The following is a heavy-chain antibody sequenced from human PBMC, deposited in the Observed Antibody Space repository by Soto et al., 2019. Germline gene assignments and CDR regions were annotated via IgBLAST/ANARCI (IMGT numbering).Heavy chain of an antibody. CDR2: IYYTGAT. V-gene: IGHV4-59*11. CDR3: ARSGLTFGGVV. J-gene: IGHJ4*02. D-gene: IGHD3-16*01. Sequence: PSETLSLTCSVSGASFTSHFWSWIRQPPGRGLEYIGFIYYTGATNYNSSLKSRVSISIDTSKNQVSLTLKSVTAADTAVYYCARSGLTFGGVVWGQGNLVTVSS. CDR1: GASFTSHF.